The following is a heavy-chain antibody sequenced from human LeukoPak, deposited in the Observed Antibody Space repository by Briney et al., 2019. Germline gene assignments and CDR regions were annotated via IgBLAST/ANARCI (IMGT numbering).Heavy chain of an antibody. CDR3: AKGYSYSDY. CDR1: GFTFGDQV. V-gene: IGHV3-49*03. Sequence: GGSLRLSCSASGFTFGDQVMTWFRQAPGKGLEWIGFIRSSPYGATTESAASVKGRFTISRDDSKSIAYLQMNTLKTEDTAVYYCAKGYSYSDYWGQGTLVTVSS. CDR2: IRSSPYGATT. D-gene: IGHD5-18*01. J-gene: IGHJ4*02.